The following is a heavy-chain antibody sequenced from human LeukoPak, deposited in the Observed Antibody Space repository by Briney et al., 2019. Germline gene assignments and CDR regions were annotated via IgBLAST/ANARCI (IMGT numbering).Heavy chain of an antibody. Sequence: SVKVSCKASGFTFTSSAVQWVRQARGQRLEWIGWIVVGSGNTNYAQKFQERVTITRDMSTSTAYMELSSLRSEDTAVYYCAAGLRSYDSSGYYAFDIWGQGTMATVSS. J-gene: IGHJ3*02. V-gene: IGHV1-58*01. CDR2: IVVGSGNT. CDR3: AAGLRSYDSSGYYAFDI. D-gene: IGHD3-22*01. CDR1: GFTFTSSA.